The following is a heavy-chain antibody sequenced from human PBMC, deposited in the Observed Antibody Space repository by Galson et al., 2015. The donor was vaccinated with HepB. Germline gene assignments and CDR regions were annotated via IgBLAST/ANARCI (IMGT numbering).Heavy chain of an antibody. CDR1: GFRFSSHS. V-gene: IGHV3-48*01. J-gene: IGHJ6*02. CDR3: ARNPASYDYYNMDV. D-gene: IGHD6-25*01. Sequence: LRLSCAASGFRFSSHSMCWVRQAPGKGLEWVAYISAGSTGRYYGASVKGRFTISRDNAKNSVYLHMNNLRAEDTAVYYCARNPASYDYYNMDVWGRGTTVTVSS. CDR2: ISAGSTGR.